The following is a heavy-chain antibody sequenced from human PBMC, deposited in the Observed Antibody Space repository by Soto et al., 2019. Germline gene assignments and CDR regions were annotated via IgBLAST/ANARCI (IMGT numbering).Heavy chain of an antibody. CDR1: GVTFDTYV. CDR3: ARGSGSHTYFDY. CDR2: ISGRGGST. Sequence: XGSLRLSCAASGVTFDTYVMSWVRQAPGKGLEWVSSISGRGGSTSYADSVKGRFTISRDNSKNTLYLQMNRLRAEDTAVYYCARGSGSHTYFDYWGQGTLVTVSS. J-gene: IGHJ4*02. V-gene: IGHV3-23*01. D-gene: IGHD3-10*01.